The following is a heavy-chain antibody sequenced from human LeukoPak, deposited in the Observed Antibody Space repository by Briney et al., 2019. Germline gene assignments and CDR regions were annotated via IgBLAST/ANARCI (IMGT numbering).Heavy chain of an antibody. CDR3: ARTYCSGGSCVDY. V-gene: IGHV4-34*01. CDR2: INHSGST. D-gene: IGHD2-15*01. CDR1: GGSFSGYY. Sequence: SETLSLTCAVYGGSFSGYYWSWICQPPGKGLEWIGEINHSGSTNYNPSLKSRVTISVDTSKNQFSLKLSSVTAADTAVYYCARTYCSGGSCVDYWGQGTLVTVSS. J-gene: IGHJ4*02.